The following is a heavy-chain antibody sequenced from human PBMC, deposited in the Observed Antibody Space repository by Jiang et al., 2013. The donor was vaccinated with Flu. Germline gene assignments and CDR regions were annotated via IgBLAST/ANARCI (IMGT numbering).Heavy chain of an antibody. CDR3: AAYGSGRRGGFDH. V-gene: IGHV1-46*01. CDR1: GYLFTNYY. J-gene: IGHJ4*02. CDR2: INPGDGGT. Sequence: SVRLSCKASGYLFTNYYIHWVRQAPGQGLEWMGIINPGDGGTKYAQDILGRATLTSDTSTSTVYMDLNSLRTEDTAVYYCAAYGSGRRGGFDHWGQGTLVTVSS. D-gene: IGHD3-10*01.